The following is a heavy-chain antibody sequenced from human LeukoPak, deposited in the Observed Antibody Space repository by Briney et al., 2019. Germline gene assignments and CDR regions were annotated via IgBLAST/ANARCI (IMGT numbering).Heavy chain of an antibody. Sequence: GTSVKVSCKASGFTFTSSAMQWVRQARGQRLEWIGWVVVGSGNTNYAQKFQERVTITRDMSTSTAYMELSSLRSEDTAVYYCAGCSSMFYYMDVWGKGTTVTVSS. CDR2: VVVGSGNT. CDR1: GFTFTSSA. V-gene: IGHV1-58*02. D-gene: IGHD2-2*01. J-gene: IGHJ6*03. CDR3: AGCSSMFYYMDV.